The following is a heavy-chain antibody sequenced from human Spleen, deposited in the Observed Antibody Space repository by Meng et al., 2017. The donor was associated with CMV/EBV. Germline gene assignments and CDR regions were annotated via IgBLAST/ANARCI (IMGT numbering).Heavy chain of an antibody. J-gene: IGHJ4*02. Sequence: ASGFSFSSYAMSWIRRAPGKGLEWVSGISGSGHSPYYIDSVRGRFTISRDNSKNTLFLAMNSLRAEDTAVYYCAKDLGSNDYGEDYWGQGTLVTVSS. CDR2: ISGSGHSP. CDR1: GFSFSSYA. D-gene: IGHD4-17*01. V-gene: IGHV3-23*01. CDR3: AKDLGSNDYGEDY.